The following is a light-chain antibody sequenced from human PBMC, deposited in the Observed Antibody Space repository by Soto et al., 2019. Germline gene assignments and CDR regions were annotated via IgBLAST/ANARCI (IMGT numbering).Light chain of an antibody. CDR3: QQSYSTPRT. J-gene: IGKJ1*01. Sequence: DIQMTQSPSSLSASVGDRVTITCRASQSISSYLNWYQQKPGKAPKLLIYAASSFQSGVPSRFSGSGSGTDFTLTISSLQPEDVATYYCQQSYSTPRTFGQGNKVEIK. CDR1: QSISSY. V-gene: IGKV1-39*01. CDR2: AAS.